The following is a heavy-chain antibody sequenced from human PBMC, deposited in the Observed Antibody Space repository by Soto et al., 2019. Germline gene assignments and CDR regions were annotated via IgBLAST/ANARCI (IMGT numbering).Heavy chain of an antibody. D-gene: IGHD3-3*01. Sequence: SETLSLTCTVSGGAISSYYWSWIRQPPGKGLEWIGFMYYSGSTKYNPSLKSRVTISIDTSKIQFSLKLSSVTAADTAVYYCARDTLSRFGSGYYIGGNYYYGMDVWGQGTTVTVSS. J-gene: IGHJ6*02. CDR2: MYYSGST. CDR3: ARDTLSRFGSGYYIGGNYYYGMDV. V-gene: IGHV4-59*01. CDR1: GGAISSYY.